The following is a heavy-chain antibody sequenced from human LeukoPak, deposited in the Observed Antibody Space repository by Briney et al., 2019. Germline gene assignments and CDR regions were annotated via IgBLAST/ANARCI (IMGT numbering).Heavy chain of an antibody. D-gene: IGHD3-10*02. J-gene: IGHJ3*02. V-gene: IGHV1-2*02. Sequence: GASVKVSCKASGGTFSSYAISWVRQAPGQGLEWMGWINPNSGGTNYAQKFQGRVTMTRDTSISTAYMELSRLRSDDTAVYYCARDCQACSGSYLDAFDIWGQGTMVTVSS. CDR3: ARDCQACSGSYLDAFDI. CDR1: GGTFSSYA. CDR2: INPNSGGT.